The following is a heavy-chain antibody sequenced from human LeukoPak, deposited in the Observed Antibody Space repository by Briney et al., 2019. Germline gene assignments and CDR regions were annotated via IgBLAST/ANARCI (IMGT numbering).Heavy chain of an antibody. CDR3: ARLPRVYYYDSRRANAFDI. J-gene: IGHJ3*02. CDR1: GGSISYYY. D-gene: IGHD3-22*01. CDR2: INHSGST. V-gene: IGHV4-34*01. Sequence: PSETLSLTCTVSGGSISYYYWSWIRQPPGKGLEWIGEINHSGSTNYNPSLKSRVTISVDTSKNQFSLKLSSVTAADTAVYYCARLPRVYYYDSRRANAFDIRGQGTMVTVSS.